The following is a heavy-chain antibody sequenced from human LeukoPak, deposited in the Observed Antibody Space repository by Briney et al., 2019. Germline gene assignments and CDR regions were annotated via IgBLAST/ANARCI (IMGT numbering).Heavy chain of an antibody. CDR3: ARTPLRGSYYFDY. Sequence: SETLSLTCTVSGGSISSYYWSWIRQPPGKGLEWIGEINHSGSTNYNPSLKSRVTISVDTSKNQFSLKLSSVTAADTAVYYCARTPLRGSYYFDYWGQGTLVTVSS. CDR1: GGSISSYY. V-gene: IGHV4-34*01. CDR2: INHSGST. J-gene: IGHJ4*02. D-gene: IGHD2-15*01.